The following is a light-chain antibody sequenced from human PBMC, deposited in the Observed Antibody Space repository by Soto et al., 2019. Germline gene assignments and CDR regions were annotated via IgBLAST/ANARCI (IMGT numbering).Light chain of an antibody. CDR1: SSNIGAGYD. CDR3: QSYDSSLSGSF. J-gene: IGLJ1*01. Sequence: QPVLTQPPSVSGAPGQRVTISCTGGSSNIGAGYDVHWYQQLPGTAPKLLIYRNTNRPSGVPDRFSGSRSATSASLAITGLQAEDEADYYCQSYDSSLSGSFFGTGTKLTVL. V-gene: IGLV1-40*01. CDR2: RNT.